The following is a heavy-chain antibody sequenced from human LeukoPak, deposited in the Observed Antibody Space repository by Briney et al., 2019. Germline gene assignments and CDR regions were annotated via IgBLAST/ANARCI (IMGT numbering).Heavy chain of an antibody. V-gene: IGHV4-59*01. CDR2: IHYSEST. CDR1: GGSISSYY. Sequence: PSETLSLTCTVSGGSISSYYWSWIRQPAGKGLEWIGFIHYSESTNYNPSLKSRVTISVDTSKNQFSLQLTSVTAADTAVYYCARVRRYTSRPDAFDIWGQGTVVTVSS. CDR3: ARVRRYTSRPDAFDI. J-gene: IGHJ3*02. D-gene: IGHD6-19*01.